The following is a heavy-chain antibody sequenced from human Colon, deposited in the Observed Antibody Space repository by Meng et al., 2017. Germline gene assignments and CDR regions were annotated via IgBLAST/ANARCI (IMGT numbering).Heavy chain of an antibody. V-gene: IGHV4-59*11. D-gene: IGHD3-16*01. CDR2: IYSGGHI. CDR1: GGSISTLY. Sequence: QVQLQESGPGLVKPSETLSLTCAVSGGSISTLYYSWIRQPTGKGLEWVGYIYSGGHINYNPSLKSRATISIDTSKNQLSLNLTSVTADDTAVYYCARNWVGGGLLFDHWGQGTLVTVSS. CDR3: ARNWVGGGLLFDH. J-gene: IGHJ4*02.